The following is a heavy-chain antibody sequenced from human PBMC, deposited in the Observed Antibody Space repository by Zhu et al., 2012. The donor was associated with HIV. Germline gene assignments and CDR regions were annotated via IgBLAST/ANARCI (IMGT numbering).Heavy chain of an antibody. CDR2: MYYRGNT. CDR1: GDSISSSNYY. V-gene: IGHV4-39*01. Sequence: QVQLQESGPGLLKPSETLSLTCTVSGDSISSSNYYWGWIRQPPGKGLEWIASMYYRGNTYYNWSLKTRVTISVDTSKNQFSLKLSSVTAADTAVYFCASHVYSTSTTWFHPWGPGNSWSPSPQ. CDR3: ASHVYSTSTTWFHP. J-gene: IGHJ5*02. D-gene: IGHD2-15*01.